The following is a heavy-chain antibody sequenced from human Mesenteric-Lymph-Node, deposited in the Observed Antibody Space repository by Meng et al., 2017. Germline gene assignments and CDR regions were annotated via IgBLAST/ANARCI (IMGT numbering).Heavy chain of an antibody. J-gene: IGHJ4*02. CDR3: ARVSSGWDYFDY. CDR2: IYYSGST. D-gene: IGHD6-19*01. V-gene: IGHV4-61*01. Sequence: QGQVAGAGPGLVRPSETLSLTCTVSGGSVSSGSYYWSWIRQPPGKGLEWIGYIYYSGSTFYNPSLKRRVIISIDTSKNQFSLNLRSVTAADTAVYYCARVSSGWDYFDYWGQGTLVTVSS. CDR1: GGSVSSGSYY.